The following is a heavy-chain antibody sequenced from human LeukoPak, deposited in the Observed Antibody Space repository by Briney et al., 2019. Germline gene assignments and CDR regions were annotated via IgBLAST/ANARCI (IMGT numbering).Heavy chain of an antibody. D-gene: IGHD2-2*01. Sequence: GGSLRLSCAASGFTVSSNYMSWVRQAPGKGLEWVSVIYSGGSTYYADSVKGRFTISRDNAKSSLYLQMNSLRAEDTAVYYCANHLACGSTSCPPFDDWGQGTLVTVSS. CDR3: ANHLACGSTSCPPFDD. CDR2: IYSGGST. CDR1: GFTVSSNY. V-gene: IGHV3-53*01. J-gene: IGHJ4*02.